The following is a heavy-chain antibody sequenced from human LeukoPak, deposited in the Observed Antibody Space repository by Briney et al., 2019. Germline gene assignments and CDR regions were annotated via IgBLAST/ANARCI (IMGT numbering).Heavy chain of an antibody. J-gene: IGHJ3*02. CDR1: GFTFTSYA. CDR3: ARVAWPDAFDI. D-gene: IGHD5-24*01. Sequence: GGSLRLSCAASGFTFTSYAMGWVRQAPGKGLEWVSGISGSGDSTYYADPVKGRFTISRDNSKNTLYLQMSSLRAEDTAVYYCARVAWPDAFDIWGQGTMVTVS. CDR2: ISGSGDST. V-gene: IGHV3-23*01.